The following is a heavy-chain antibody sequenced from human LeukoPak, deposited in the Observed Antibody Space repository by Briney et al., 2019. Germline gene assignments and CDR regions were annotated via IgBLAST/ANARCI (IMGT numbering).Heavy chain of an antibody. D-gene: IGHD6-6*01. CDR2: MNPNSGNT. V-gene: IGHV1-8*03. J-gene: IGHJ3*02. CDR1: GYTFTSYD. Sequence: ASVKVSCKASGYTFTSYDINWMRQATGQGLEWMGWMNPNSGNTGYAQKFQGRVTITRNTSISTAYMELSSLRSEDTAVYYCARGPPWQLAGAFDIWGQGRMVTVSS. CDR3: ARGPPWQLAGAFDI.